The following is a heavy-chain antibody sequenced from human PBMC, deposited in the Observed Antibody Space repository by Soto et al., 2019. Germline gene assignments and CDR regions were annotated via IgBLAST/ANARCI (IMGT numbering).Heavy chain of an antibody. CDR2: IHYSGST. CDR3: ARSPRGLGNFDY. Sequence: QVQLQESGPGLVKPSQTLSLTCAVSGGSISSGGAYYWSWIRQSPGKGLEWIGYIHYSGSTYYNSSLKSRVTISVDTSKNQFSLKVSSVTAADTAVYYCARSPRGLGNFDYWGQGTLVTVSS. J-gene: IGHJ4*02. D-gene: IGHD3-10*01. CDR1: GGSISSGGAYY. V-gene: IGHV4-30-4*08.